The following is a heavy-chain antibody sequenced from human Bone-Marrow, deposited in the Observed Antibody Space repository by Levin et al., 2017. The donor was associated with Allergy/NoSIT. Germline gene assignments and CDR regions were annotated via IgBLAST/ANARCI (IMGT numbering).Heavy chain of an antibody. CDR2: IYYSGST. CDR1: GGSISSYY. Sequence: SETLSLTCTVSGGSISSYYWSWIRQPPGKGLEWIGYIYYSGSTNYNPSLKSRVTISVDTSKNQFSLKLSSVTAADTAVYYCARGRFYDFWSGPSTTAALFDYWGQGTLVTVSS. D-gene: IGHD3-3*01. J-gene: IGHJ4*02. CDR3: ARGRFYDFWSGPSTTAALFDY. V-gene: IGHV4-59*01.